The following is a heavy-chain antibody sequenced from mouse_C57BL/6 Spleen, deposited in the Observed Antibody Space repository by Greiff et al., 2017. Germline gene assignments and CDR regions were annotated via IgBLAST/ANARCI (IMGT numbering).Heavy chain of an antibody. J-gene: IGHJ2*01. V-gene: IGHV1-82*01. CDR3: ARGTGGGYFDY. CDR2: IYPGDGDT. D-gene: IGHD4-1*01. CDR1: GYAFSSSW. Sequence: QVQLKQSGPELVKPGASVKISCKASGYAFSSSWMNWVKQRPGKGLEWIGRIYPGDGDTNYNGKFKGKATLTADKSSSTAYMQLSSLTSEDSAVYFCARGTGGGYFDYWGQGTTLTVSS.